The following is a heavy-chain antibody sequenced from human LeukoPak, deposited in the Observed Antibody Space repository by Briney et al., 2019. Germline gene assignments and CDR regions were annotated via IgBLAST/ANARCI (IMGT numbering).Heavy chain of an antibody. D-gene: IGHD6-19*01. Sequence: PGRLRRLSCAAPEFAFTGSALHWVRKSSGKGLQWVGRISSKANSYATAYAALVIGRFTISRDDSKHTGSLQIKRQKTEDTAVYYCSLDQTMAVAGWFVYYYYGMDVWGQGTTVTVSS. J-gene: IGHJ6*02. CDR2: ISSKANSYAT. CDR3: SLDQTMAVAGWFVYYYYGMDV. CDR1: EFAFTGSA. V-gene: IGHV3-73*01.